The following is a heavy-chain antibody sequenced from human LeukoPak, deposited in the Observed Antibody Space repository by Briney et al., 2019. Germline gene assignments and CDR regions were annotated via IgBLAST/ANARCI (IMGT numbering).Heavy chain of an antibody. D-gene: IGHD2-2*01. J-gene: IGHJ4*02. CDR3: AKDSEPAAMWTLYYFDY. CDR2: ISGSGGST. V-gene: IGHV3-23*01. Sequence: PGRSLRLSCAASGFTFSSYAMSWVRQAPGKGLEWVSAISGSGGSTYYADSVKGRFTISRDNSKNTLYLQMNSLRAEDTAVYYCAKDSEPAAMWTLYYFDYWGQGTLVTVSS. CDR1: GFTFSSYA.